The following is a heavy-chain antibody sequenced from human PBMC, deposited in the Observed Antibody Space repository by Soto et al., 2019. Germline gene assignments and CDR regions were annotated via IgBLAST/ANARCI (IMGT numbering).Heavy chain of an antibody. CDR3: AKVRTYFDRSGPLDN. J-gene: IGHJ4*01. V-gene: IGHV1-2*02. CDR2: INPITGDT. D-gene: IGHD3-22*01. CDR1: GYSFTGYF. Sequence: ASVKVSCKASGYSFTGYFIHWVRQAPGQGLEWMGWINPITGDTNSVQKFQGRVTMIRDMSISTVYMDLRRLTSDDTAVYYCAKVRTYFDRSGPLDNWGQ.